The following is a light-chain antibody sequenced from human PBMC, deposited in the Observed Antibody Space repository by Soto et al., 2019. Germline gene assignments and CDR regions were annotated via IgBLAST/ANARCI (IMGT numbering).Light chain of an antibody. CDR2: DAS. Sequence: DIQMTQTPSSVSASVGDRVTITCRASQSISSYLNWYQQKPGKAPKLLIYDASTLERGVPSRFSGTGSGTEFTLTISSLQPDDFATYYCQQYYRSSITFGQGTRLEIK. J-gene: IGKJ5*01. CDR1: QSISSY. CDR3: QQYYRSSIT. V-gene: IGKV1-5*01.